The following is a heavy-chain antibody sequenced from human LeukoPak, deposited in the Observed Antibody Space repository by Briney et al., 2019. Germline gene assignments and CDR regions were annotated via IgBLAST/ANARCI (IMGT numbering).Heavy chain of an antibody. Sequence: PGGSLRLSCAASGFTFSNYWMSWVRQAPGKGLEWVGRVKSKTYGETTDYAAPVKGRFTISRDDSKNTLYLQMDSLRTEDTALYYCTSSFCTPASCYIFGSWGQGTLVTVSS. CDR3: TSSFCTPASCYIFGS. J-gene: IGHJ4*02. V-gene: IGHV3-15*01. D-gene: IGHD2-2*02. CDR1: GFTFSNYW. CDR2: VKSKTYGETT.